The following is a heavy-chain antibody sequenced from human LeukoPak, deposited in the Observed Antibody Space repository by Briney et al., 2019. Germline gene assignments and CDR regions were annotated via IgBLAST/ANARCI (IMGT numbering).Heavy chain of an antibody. J-gene: IGHJ4*02. CDR1: GFTFSSYG. V-gene: IGHV3-30*18. CDR2: ISYDGSNK. Sequence: GSLRLSCAASGFTFSSYGTHWVRQAPGKGLEWVAVISYDGSNKYYADSVKGRFTISRDSSKNTLYLQMNSLRAEDTAVYYCAKVSICSSTSCSTSYFDYWGQGTLVTVSS. D-gene: IGHD2-2*01. CDR3: AKVSICSSTSCSTSYFDY.